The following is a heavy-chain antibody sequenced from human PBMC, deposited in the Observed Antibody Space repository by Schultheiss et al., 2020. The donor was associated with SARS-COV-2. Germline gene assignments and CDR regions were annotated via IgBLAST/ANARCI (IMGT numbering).Heavy chain of an antibody. V-gene: IGHV5-51*01. CDR2: IYPGDSDT. J-gene: IGHJ6*02. Sequence: GGSLRLSCKGSGYSFTSYWIGWVRQMPGKGLEWMGIIYPGDSDTRYSPSFQGQVTISADKSISTAYLQWSSLKASDTAMYYCARPTTGYYYGMDAWGQGTTVTVSS. D-gene: IGHD4-17*01. CDR1: GYSFTSYW. CDR3: ARPTTGYYYGMDA.